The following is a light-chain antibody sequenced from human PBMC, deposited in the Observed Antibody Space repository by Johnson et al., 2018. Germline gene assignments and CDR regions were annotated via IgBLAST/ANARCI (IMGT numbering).Light chain of an antibody. CDR1: SSNIGNNY. V-gene: IGLV1-51*02. Sequence: QSVLTQPPSVSAAPGQKVTISCSGSSSNIGNNYISWYQQLPGTAPKLLIYENNKRPSGIPDRFSGSKSGPSATLGITGLQTGDEADYYCGTWDSSLSAGNVFGTGTKVTVL. CDR3: GTWDSSLSAGNV. CDR2: ENN. J-gene: IGLJ1*01.